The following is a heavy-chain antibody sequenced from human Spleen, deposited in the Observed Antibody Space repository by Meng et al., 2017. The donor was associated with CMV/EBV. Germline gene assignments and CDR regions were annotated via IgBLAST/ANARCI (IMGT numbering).Heavy chain of an antibody. V-gene: IGHV3-53*01. J-gene: IGHJ4*02. CDR2: IYGGGTT. Sequence: GESLKISCAASGFSVSKNYMNWVRQAPGKGLEWVSLIYGGGTTHNADSVKGRFTISRDNSMNTLHLQMNSLRAEDTALYYCVKGYCSGGNCYGGYWGQGTLVTVSS. CDR3: VKGYCSGGNCYGGY. CDR1: GFSVSKNY. D-gene: IGHD2-15*01.